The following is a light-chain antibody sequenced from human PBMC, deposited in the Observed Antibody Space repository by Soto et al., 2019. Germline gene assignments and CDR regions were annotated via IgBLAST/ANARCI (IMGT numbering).Light chain of an antibody. CDR1: QSISSW. Sequence: DILMTQSPSTLSASIRDKVTITFRASQSISSWLAWYQQKPGKAPKLLIYDASSLQSGVPSRYSGCGSGTEFTLTIISLQPDDFATYDCQQYNSYSLTFGGGTKVDIK. CDR3: QQYNSYSLT. J-gene: IGKJ4*01. V-gene: IGKV1-5*01. CDR2: DAS.